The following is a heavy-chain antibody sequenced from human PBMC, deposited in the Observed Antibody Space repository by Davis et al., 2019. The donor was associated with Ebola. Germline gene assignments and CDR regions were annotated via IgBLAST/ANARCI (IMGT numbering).Heavy chain of an antibody. J-gene: IGHJ4*02. D-gene: IGHD6-19*01. V-gene: IGHV3-30*02. CDR2: ISYDGRNK. CDR1: GFSFSSYA. CDR3: AKDKFQWRNGLLDY. Sequence: GESLKISCAASGFSFSSYAMHWVRQAPGKGLEWVAFISYDGRNKYYADSVKGRFTISRDKSKNTLYLQMNSLRAEDTAVYYCAKDKFQWRNGLLDYWGQGTLVTVSS.